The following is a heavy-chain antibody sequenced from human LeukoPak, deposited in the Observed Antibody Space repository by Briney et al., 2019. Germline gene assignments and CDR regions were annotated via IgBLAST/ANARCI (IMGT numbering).Heavy chain of an antibody. CDR3: ASGFRYGHY. V-gene: IGHV3-74*01. CDR1: GFTFSSYG. J-gene: IGHJ4*02. CDR2: TNSDGSST. D-gene: IGHD3-9*01. Sequence: PGGSLRLSCAASGFTFSSYGMHWVRQAPGKGLEWVSRTNSDGSSTSYADSVKGRFTISRDNAKNTLYLQMNSLRAEDTAVYYCASGFRYGHYWGQGTLVTVSS.